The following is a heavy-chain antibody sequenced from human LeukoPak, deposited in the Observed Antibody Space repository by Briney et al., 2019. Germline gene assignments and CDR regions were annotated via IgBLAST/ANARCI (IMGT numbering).Heavy chain of an antibody. D-gene: IGHD2-15*01. CDR1: GGSISSGDYY. J-gene: IGHJ4*02. Sequence: SETLSLTCTVSGGSISSGDYYWSWIRQPPGKGLEWIGYIYYSGSTYCNPSLKSRVTISVDTSKNQFSLKLSSVTAADTAVYYCARDALGYCSGGSCYGPFDYWGQGTLVTVSS. V-gene: IGHV4-30-4*01. CDR2: IYYSGST. CDR3: ARDALGYCSGGSCYGPFDY.